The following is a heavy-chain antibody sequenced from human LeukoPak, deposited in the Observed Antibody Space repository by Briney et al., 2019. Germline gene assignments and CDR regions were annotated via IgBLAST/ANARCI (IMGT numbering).Heavy chain of an antibody. D-gene: IGHD3-9*01. V-gene: IGHV4-59*01. CDR2: TYYSGSA. CDR3: ARQTTLLRYFDWLPDAFDI. J-gene: IGHJ3*02. Sequence: SETLSLTCAVSGGSISSYYWSWIRQPPGKGLEWIGYTYYSGSANYSPSLKSRVTMSVDTSKNQFSLRLSSVTAADTAVYYCARQTTLLRYFDWLPDAFDIWGQGTMVTVSS. CDR1: GGSISSYY.